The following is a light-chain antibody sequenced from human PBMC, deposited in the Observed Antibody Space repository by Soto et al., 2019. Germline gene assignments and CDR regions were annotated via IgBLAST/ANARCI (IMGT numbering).Light chain of an antibody. CDR1: QSVSSSY. V-gene: IGKV3-20*01. CDR3: QQYGGARVT. CDR2: DAS. Sequence: EIVMTQSPATLSVSPGERATLSCRASQSVSSSYLAWYQQKPGQAPRLLIYDASRRATGTPDRFSGSGSGTDFTLTISRLEPEDFAVYYCQQYGGARVTFGPGTKVDIK. J-gene: IGKJ3*01.